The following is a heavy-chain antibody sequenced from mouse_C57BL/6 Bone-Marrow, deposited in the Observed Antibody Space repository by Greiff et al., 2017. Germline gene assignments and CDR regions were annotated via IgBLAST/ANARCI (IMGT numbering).Heavy chain of an antibody. CDR3: ARHATLARCDY. CDR1: GYSFTAYT. V-gene: IGHV1-62-2*01. Sequence: QVQLQQSGAELVKPGASVKLSCKASGYSFTAYTINWVKQRSGQGLEWIGWFYPGCGSKKYNEKFKDKATLTADKSSSTVYMELSSLTSADSAVYFCARHATLARCDYGGQGTTITVTS. J-gene: IGHJ2*01. D-gene: IGHD2-10*02. CDR2: FYPGCGSK.